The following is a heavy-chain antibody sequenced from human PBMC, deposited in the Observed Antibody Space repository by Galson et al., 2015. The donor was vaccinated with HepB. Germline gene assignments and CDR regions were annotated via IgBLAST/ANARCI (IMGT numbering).Heavy chain of an antibody. CDR3: ARHDYGDYGDYYYYGMDV. CDR2: IYYSGST. J-gene: IGHJ6*02. CDR1: GGSISSSSYY. V-gene: IGHV4-39*01. D-gene: IGHD4-17*01. Sequence: ETLSLTCTVSGGSISSSSYYWGWIRQPPGKGLEWIGSIYYSGSTYYNPSLKSRVTISVDTSKNQFSLKLSSVTAADTAVYYCARHDYGDYGDYYYYGMDVWGQGTTVTVSS.